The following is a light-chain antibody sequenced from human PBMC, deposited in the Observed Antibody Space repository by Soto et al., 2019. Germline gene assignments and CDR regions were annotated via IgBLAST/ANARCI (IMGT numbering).Light chain of an antibody. CDR3: QTWGTGANWV. V-gene: IGLV4-69*01. CDR2: LNSDGSH. CDR1: SGHSSYA. Sequence: QTVVNQSPSASASLGASVKLTCTLSSGHSSYAIAWHQQQPEKGPRYLMKLNSDGSHSKGDGIPDRFSGSSSGAERYLTISSLQSEDEADYYCQTWGTGANWVFGGGTKLTVL. J-gene: IGLJ3*02.